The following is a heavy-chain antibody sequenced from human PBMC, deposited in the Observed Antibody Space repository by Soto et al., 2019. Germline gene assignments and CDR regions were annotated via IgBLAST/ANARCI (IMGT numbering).Heavy chain of an antibody. CDR2: IWYDGSNK. Sequence: GGSLRLSCAASGVTFSSYGMPWVRQAPGKGLEWVAVIWYDGSNKYYADPVKGRFTISRDNSKNTQYLQMNSLRAEDTAVYYCVRDYLVVLHRVIDYWGQGTLVPVSS. CDR3: VRDYLVVLHRVIDY. D-gene: IGHD2-2*01. V-gene: IGHV3-33*01. CDR1: GVTFSSYG. J-gene: IGHJ4*02.